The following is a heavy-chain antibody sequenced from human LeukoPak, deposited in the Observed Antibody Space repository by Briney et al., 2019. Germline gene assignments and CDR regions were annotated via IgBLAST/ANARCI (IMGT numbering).Heavy chain of an antibody. V-gene: IGHV2-70*17. Sequence: ESGPTVGNLTQTLTLTCTFSGFSLTTSGMCVSWIRQPPGKALEWLARIDWDDDKFYSTSLKTRLTISKDTSKNQVVLTMTNMDPVDTATYYCARTRFGDQGSRIDFWGQGTLVTGSS. CDR3: ARTRFGDQGSRIDF. CDR1: GFSLTTSGMC. CDR2: IDWDDDK. D-gene: IGHD3-10*01. J-gene: IGHJ4*02.